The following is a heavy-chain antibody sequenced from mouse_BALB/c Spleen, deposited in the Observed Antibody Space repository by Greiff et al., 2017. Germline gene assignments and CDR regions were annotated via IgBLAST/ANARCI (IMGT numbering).Heavy chain of an antibody. J-gene: IGHJ4*01. D-gene: IGHD1-1*01. CDR3: ARGRYYGSYYYAMDY. CDR1: GYSITSGYY. V-gene: IGHV3-6*02. Sequence: EVQLQESGPGLVKPSQSLSLTCSVTGYSITSGYYWNWIRQFPGNKLEWMGYISYDGSNNYNPSLKNRISITRDTSKNQFFLKLNSVTTEDTATYYCARGRYYGSYYYAMDYWGQGTSVTVSS. CDR2: ISYDGSN.